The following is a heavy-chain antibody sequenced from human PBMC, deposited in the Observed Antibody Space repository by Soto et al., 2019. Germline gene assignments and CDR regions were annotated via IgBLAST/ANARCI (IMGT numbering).Heavy chain of an antibody. CDR1: GFIFTTYA. CDR2: ISYDGNHE. V-gene: IGHV3-30-3*01. CDR3: ARSSVAGTWGYYFDY. D-gene: IGHD6-19*01. Sequence: QVHLVESGGGVVQPGRSLRLSCAASGFIFTTYAMHWVRQAPGKGLEWVAVISYDGNHEYYAYSVRGRFTISRDNSKDTLYLEMDSLRADDTALYYCARSSVAGTWGYYFDYWGQGALVTVSS. J-gene: IGHJ4*02.